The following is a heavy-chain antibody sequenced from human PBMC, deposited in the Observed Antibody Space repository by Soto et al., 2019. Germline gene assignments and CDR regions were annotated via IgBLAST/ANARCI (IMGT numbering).Heavy chain of an antibody. CDR1: GFTFSSYW. CDR3: ARVSVSSYQFDY. J-gene: IGHJ4*02. Sequence: EVQLVESGGGLVQLGGSLRLSCAASGFTFSSYWMHWVRQAPGKGLVWVSRINPDGSSTSYADSVKGRFTISRDNAKNTLYLEMNSLRAEDTAVYYCARVSVSSYQFDYWGQGTLVTVSS. V-gene: IGHV3-74*01. CDR2: INPDGSST. D-gene: IGHD2-2*01.